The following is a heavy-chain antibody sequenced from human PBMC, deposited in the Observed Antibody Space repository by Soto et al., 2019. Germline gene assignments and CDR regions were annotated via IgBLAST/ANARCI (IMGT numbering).Heavy chain of an antibody. CDR3: ARDLTNPQYSSSWHSDYYYYVMDV. J-gene: IGHJ6*02. V-gene: IGHV6-1*01. CDR2: TYYRSKWYN. D-gene: IGHD6-13*01. CDR1: GDSVSSNSAA. Sequence: SQTLSLTCAISGDSVSSNSAAWNWIRQSPSRGLEWLGRTYYRSKWYNDYAVSVKSRITINPDTSKNQFSLQLNSVTPEDTAVNYCARDLTNPQYSSSWHSDYYYYVMDVWGQGTTVTVSS.